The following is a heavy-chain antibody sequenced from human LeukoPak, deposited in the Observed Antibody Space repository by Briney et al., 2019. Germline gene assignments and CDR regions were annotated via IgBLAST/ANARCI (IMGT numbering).Heavy chain of an antibody. Sequence: GGSLRLSCAASGFTFSNDAMNWVRQAPGKGLEWVSYISSSGSTIYYADSVKGRFTISRDSAKNSLYLQMNSLRAEDTAVYYCAELGITMIGGVWGKGTTVTISS. CDR1: GFTFSNDA. V-gene: IGHV3-48*03. CDR2: ISSSGSTI. D-gene: IGHD3-10*02. J-gene: IGHJ6*04. CDR3: AELGITMIGGV.